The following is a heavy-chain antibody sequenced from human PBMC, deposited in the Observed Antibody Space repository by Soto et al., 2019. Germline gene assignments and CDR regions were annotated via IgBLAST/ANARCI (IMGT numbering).Heavy chain of an antibody. CDR2: IYYSGST. CDR1: GGSISSYY. Sequence: SETLSLTCTVSGGSISSYYWSWIRQPPGKGLEWIGYIYYSGSTNYNPSLKSRVTISVDTSKNQFSLKLSSVTAADTAVYYCARDGRRWLPHRANGFAPGAQGTLVTVPS. CDR3: ARDGRRWLPHRANGFAP. J-gene: IGHJ5*02. D-gene: IGHD5-12*01. V-gene: IGHV4-59*01.